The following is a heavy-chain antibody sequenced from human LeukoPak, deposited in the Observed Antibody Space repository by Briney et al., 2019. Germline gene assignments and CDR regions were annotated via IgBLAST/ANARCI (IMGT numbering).Heavy chain of an antibody. CDR1: GFNFRGYS. D-gene: IGHD6-19*01. CDR3: AREYSSGWGFYY. V-gene: IGHV3-21*01. CDR2: VGSTTSYI. J-gene: IGHJ4*02. Sequence: GGSLRLSCAASGFNFRGYSMNWVRQAPGKGLEWVSSVGSTTSYIKYADSVKGRFSISRDNAKNSVYLQMNGLRAEDTAVYYCAREYSSGWGFYYWGQGTLVTVSS.